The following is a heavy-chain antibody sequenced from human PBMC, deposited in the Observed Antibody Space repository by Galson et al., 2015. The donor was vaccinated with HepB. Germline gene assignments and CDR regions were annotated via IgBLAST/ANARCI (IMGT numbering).Heavy chain of an antibody. CDR2: INHSGST. CDR1: GGSFSGYY. CDR3: ARGRWGRNYYDSSGYYPD. V-gene: IGHV4-34*01. J-gene: IGHJ4*02. Sequence: ETLSLTCAVYGGSFSGYYWSWIRQPPGKGLEWIGEINHSGSTNYNPSLKSRVTISVDTSKNQFSLKLSSVTAADTAVYYCARGRWGRNYYDSSGYYPDWGQGTLVTVSS. D-gene: IGHD3-22*01.